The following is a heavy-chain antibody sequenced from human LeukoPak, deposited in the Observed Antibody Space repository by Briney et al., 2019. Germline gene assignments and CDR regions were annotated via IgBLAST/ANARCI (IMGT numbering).Heavy chain of an antibody. J-gene: IGHJ4*02. D-gene: IGHD1-26*01. Sequence: PSVKVSCKASGGTFISYAISWVRQAPGQGLEWMGRIIPIFGIANYAQKFQGRVTITADKSTSTAYMELSSLRSEDTAVYYCARELSSGSYTRSYYFDYWGQGTLVTVSS. CDR3: ARELSSGSYTRSYYFDY. V-gene: IGHV1-69*04. CDR1: GGTFISYA. CDR2: IIPIFGIA.